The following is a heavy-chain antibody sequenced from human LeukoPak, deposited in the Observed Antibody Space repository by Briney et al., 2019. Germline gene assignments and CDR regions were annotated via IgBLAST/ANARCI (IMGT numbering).Heavy chain of an antibody. CDR2: IYYSGST. Sequence: PSETLSLTCTVSGGSISSYYWSWIRKPPGKGLEWIGYIYYSGSTNYNPSLKSRVTISVDTSKNQFSLKLSSVTAADTAVYYCARAGHGRGSLRLWFDPWGQGTLVTVSS. CDR3: ARAGHGRGSLRLWFDP. J-gene: IGHJ5*02. D-gene: IGHD3-10*01. CDR1: GGSISSYY. V-gene: IGHV4-59*01.